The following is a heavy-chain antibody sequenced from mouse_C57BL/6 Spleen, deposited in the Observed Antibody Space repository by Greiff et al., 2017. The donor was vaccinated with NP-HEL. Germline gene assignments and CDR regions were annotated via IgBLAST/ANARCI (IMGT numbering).Heavy chain of an antibody. CDR3: ARRDGYDCLAY. J-gene: IGHJ3*01. CDR1: GYTFTSYW. V-gene: IGHV1-64*01. CDR2: IHPNSGST. Sequence: QVQLQQSGAELVKPGASVKLSCKASGYTFTSYWMHWVKQRPGQGLEWIGMIHPNSGSTNYNEKFKSKATLTVDKSSSTAYMQLSSLTSEDSAVYYCARRDGYDCLAYWGQGTLVTVSA. D-gene: IGHD2-2*01.